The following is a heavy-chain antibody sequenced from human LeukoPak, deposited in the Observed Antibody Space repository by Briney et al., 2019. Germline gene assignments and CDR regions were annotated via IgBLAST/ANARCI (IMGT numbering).Heavy chain of an antibody. CDR3: AKVRGYSYGYFDY. D-gene: IGHD5-18*01. J-gene: IGHJ4*02. Sequence: PSETLPLTCTVSGGSVSSGDYYWSWIRQLPGKGLEWIGYIYYSGSTYFNPSLKSRLTISVDTSKNQFSLKLSSVTAADTAVYYCAKVRGYSYGYFDYWGQGTLVTVSS. V-gene: IGHV4-31*03. CDR2: IYYSGST. CDR1: GGSVSSGDYY.